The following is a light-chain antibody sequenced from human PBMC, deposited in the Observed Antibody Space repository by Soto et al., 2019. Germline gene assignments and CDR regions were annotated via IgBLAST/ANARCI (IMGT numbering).Light chain of an antibody. CDR1: QGISSW. J-gene: IGKJ4*01. Sequence: DIQMTQSPSSVSASVGDRVAITCRASQGISSWLAWYQQKPGKAPKLLIYDASKLKIGVPSRFRGSGSGTDFSLTITSLQPEDIGTYYCQQYDNLPSFGGGTKVDIK. CDR2: DAS. V-gene: IGKV1-33*01. CDR3: QQYDNLPS.